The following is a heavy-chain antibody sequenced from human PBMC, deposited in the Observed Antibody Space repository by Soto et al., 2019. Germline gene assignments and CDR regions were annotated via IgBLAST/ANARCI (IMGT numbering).Heavy chain of an antibody. CDR2: IYYSGST. CDR1: GGSVSSGSYY. D-gene: IGHD3-22*01. CDR3: VGAVDYYDSSGYKVDY. J-gene: IGHJ4*02. V-gene: IGHV4-61*01. Sequence: SETLSLTCTVSGGSVSSGSYYWSWIRQPPGKGLEWIGYIYYSGSTNHNTSLKSRVTISVDTSKNQFSLKLSSVTAADTAVYFCVGAVDYYDSSGYKVDYWGQGTLVTVSS.